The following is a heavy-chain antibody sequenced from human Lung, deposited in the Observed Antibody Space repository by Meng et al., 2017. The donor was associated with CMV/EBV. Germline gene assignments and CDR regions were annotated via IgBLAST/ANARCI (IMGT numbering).Heavy chain of an antibody. CDR1: GFTFSSYG. CDR3: AKVVRLGYWSRNSCPARSYYYYGMDV. Sequence: GESXKISCAASGFTFSSYGMHWVRQAPGKGLEWVAFIRYDGSNKYYADSVKGRFTISRDNSKNTLYLQMNSLRAEDTAVYYCAKVVRLGYWSRNSCPARSYYYYGMDVWXQGTTVTVSS. J-gene: IGHJ6*02. CDR2: IRYDGSNK. D-gene: IGHD2-2*01. V-gene: IGHV3-30*02.